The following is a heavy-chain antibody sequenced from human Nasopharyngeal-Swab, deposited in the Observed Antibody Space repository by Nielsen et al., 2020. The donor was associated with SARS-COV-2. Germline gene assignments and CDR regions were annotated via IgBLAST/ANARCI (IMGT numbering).Heavy chain of an antibody. V-gene: IGHV4-59*12. CDR3: ARADYDFWSGYPTFDY. CDR1: GGSISSYY. J-gene: IGHJ4*02. D-gene: IGHD3-3*01. CDR2: IYHSGST. Sequence: SETLSLTCTVSGGSISSYYWSWIRQPPGKGLEWIGYIYHSGSTYYNPSLKSRVTISVDRSKNRFSLKLSSVTAADTAVYYCARADYDFWSGYPTFDYWGQGTLVTVSS.